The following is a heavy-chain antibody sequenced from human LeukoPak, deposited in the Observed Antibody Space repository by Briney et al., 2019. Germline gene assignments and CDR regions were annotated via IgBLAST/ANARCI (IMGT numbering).Heavy chain of an antibody. D-gene: IGHD6-19*01. J-gene: IGHJ4*02. CDR1: GGSISSHY. CDR2: TYYSGST. Sequence: SETLSLTCTVSGGSISSHYWSWIRQPPGKGLEWIGYTYYSGSTNYNPSLKSRVTISVDTSKNQFSLKLSSVTAADTAVYYCARGGSGWYYYWGQGTLVTVSS. CDR3: ARGGSGWYYY. V-gene: IGHV4-59*11.